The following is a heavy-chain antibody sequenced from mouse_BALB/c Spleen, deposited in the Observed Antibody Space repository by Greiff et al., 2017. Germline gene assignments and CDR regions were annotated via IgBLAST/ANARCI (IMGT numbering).Heavy chain of an antibody. Sequence: EVKLVESGGGLVKPGGSLKLSCAASGFTFSSYAMTWVRQSPEKRLEWVAEISSGGSYTYYPDTVTGRFTISRDNAKNTLYLEMSSLRSEDTAMYCCARENGNYAFAYWGQGTLVTVSA. V-gene: IGHV5-9-4*01. CDR2: ISSGGSYT. D-gene: IGHD2-1*01. CDR1: GFTFSSYA. J-gene: IGHJ3*01. CDR3: ARENGNYAFAY.